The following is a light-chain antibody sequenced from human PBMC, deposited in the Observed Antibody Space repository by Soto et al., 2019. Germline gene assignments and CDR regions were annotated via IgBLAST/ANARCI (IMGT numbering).Light chain of an antibody. CDR3: QQHDSYPYS. V-gene: IGKV1-5*03. Sequence: DIQMTQSPSTLSASVGDRVTITCRASQNINTYLAWYQQTPGKAPKLLIYKASNLESGVPSRFSGSGSGTEFTLTITNLEPNDFATYFCQQHDSYPYSFAEGTQLEIK. CDR2: KAS. CDR1: QNINTY. J-gene: IGKJ2*01.